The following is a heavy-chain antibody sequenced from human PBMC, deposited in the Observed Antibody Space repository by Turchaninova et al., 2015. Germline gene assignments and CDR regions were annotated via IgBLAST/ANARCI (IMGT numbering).Heavy chain of an antibody. V-gene: IGHV4-31*03. CDR3: ASLLGTVTPGYFDY. J-gene: IGHJ4*02. CDR1: GGSISSGGYY. Sequence: QVQLQESGPGLVKPSQTLSLTCTVSGGSISSGGYYWSWLRQHPGKGLEWIGYIYYSGSTYYNPSPKSRVTISVDTSKNQFSLKLSSVTAADTAVYYCASLLGTVTPGYFDYWGQGTLVTVSS. CDR2: IYYSGST. D-gene: IGHD4-17*01.